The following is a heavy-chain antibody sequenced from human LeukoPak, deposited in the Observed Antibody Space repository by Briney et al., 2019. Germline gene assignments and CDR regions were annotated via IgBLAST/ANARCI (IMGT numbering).Heavy chain of an antibody. CDR3: ARDGDGYNYIHY. D-gene: IGHD5-24*01. CDR2: ISSSSSYM. Sequence: GGSLRLSCAASGFTFSSYNMNWVRQAPGRGLEWVSSISSSSSYMYYADSLKGRFTISRDNAKNSLFLQMNSLRAEDTAVYYCARDGDGYNYIHYWGQGTLVTVSS. V-gene: IGHV3-21*01. CDR1: GFTFSSYN. J-gene: IGHJ4*02.